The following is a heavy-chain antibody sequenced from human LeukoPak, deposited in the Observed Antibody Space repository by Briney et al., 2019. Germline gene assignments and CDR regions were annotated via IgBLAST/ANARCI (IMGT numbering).Heavy chain of an antibody. V-gene: IGHV4-59*01. CDR2: IYYSGST. D-gene: IGHD6-13*01. CDR3: ARDRIADAFDI. J-gene: IGHJ3*02. Sequence: SETLSLTRTVSGGSISSYYWSWIRQPPGKGLEWIGYIYYSGSTNYNPSLKSRVTISVDTSKNQFSLKLSSVTAADTAVYYCARDRIADAFDIWGQGTMVTVSS. CDR1: GGSISSYY.